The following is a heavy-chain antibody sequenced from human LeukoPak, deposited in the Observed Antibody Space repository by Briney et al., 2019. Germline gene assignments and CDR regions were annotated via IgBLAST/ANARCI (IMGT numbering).Heavy chain of an antibody. J-gene: IGHJ4*02. D-gene: IGHD3-10*01. CDR1: GGSISSSSYY. V-gene: IGHV4-39*01. Sequence: PSETLSLTCTVSGGSISSSSYYWGWIRQPPGKGLEWIGSIYYSGSTYYNPSLKSRVTISVDTSKNQFSLKLSSVTAADTAVYYCARHCSYGSGSYYNVDFDYWGQGTLVTVSS. CDR2: IYYSGST. CDR3: ARHCSYGSGSYYNVDFDY.